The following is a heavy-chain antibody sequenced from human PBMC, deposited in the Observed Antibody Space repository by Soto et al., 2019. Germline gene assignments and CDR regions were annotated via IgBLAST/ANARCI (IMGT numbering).Heavy chain of an antibody. CDR2: ISGSGGST. CDR1: GFTFSSYA. D-gene: IGHD6-6*01. V-gene: IGHV3-23*01. CDR3: ARAMGSSPHFDI. Sequence: PGGSLRLSCAASGFTFSSYAMSWVRQAPGKVLEWVSAISGSGGSTYYADSVKGRFTISRDYARNSVNLHLNSLTAEDTAVYYCARAMGSSPHFDIWGRGTKVTVSS. J-gene: IGHJ3*02.